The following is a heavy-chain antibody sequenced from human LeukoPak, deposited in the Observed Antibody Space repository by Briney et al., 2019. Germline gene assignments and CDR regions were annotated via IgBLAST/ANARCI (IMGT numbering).Heavy chain of an antibody. CDR1: GFTFSSYS. D-gene: IGHD3-10*01. CDR3: ARDRPSNYYGWGSYTYDP. CDR2: IISSSSYI. Sequence: GGSLRLSCAASGFTFSSYSMKWVRQAPGEGLGWVSSIISSSSYIYYADSVKGRFTIPRDNAKNSLYLQMNSLRAEDTAVYYCARDRPSNYYGWGSYTYDPWGEGTLVTVSS. V-gene: IGHV3-21*01. J-gene: IGHJ5*02.